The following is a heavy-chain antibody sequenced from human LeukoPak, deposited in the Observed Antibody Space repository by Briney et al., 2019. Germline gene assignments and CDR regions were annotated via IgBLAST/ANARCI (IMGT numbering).Heavy chain of an antibody. V-gene: IGHV4-34*01. CDR3: ARRRRYYYGTSGHNWFDP. J-gene: IGHJ5*02. Sequence: SETLSLTCAVYGGSFSGYYWTWIRQPPGKGLVWIGEINHSGSTNYHASLKSRVTISVDTSKNQFSLKLSSVTAADTAVYYCARRRRYYYGTSGHNWFDPWGQGTLVTVSS. D-gene: IGHD3-22*01. CDR1: GGSFSGYY. CDR2: INHSGST.